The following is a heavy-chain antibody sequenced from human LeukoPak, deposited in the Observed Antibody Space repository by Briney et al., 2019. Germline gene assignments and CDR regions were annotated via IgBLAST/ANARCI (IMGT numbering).Heavy chain of an antibody. D-gene: IGHD5-18*01. CDR3: ARGGSYGYFDY. CDR2: IYTSGST. J-gene: IGHJ4*02. CDR1: GGSISSGSYY. V-gene: IGHV4-61*02. Sequence: SQTLSLTCTVSGGSISSGSYYWSWIRQPAGKGLEWIGRIYTSGSTNYNPSLKSRVTISVDTSKNQLSLKLSSVTAADTAVYYCARGGSYGYFDYWGQGTLVTVSS.